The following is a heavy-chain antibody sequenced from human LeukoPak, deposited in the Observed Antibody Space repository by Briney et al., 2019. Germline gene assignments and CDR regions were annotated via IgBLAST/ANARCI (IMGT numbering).Heavy chain of an antibody. D-gene: IGHD6-19*01. J-gene: IGHJ4*02. V-gene: IGHV1-2*02. CDR2: INPNSGGT. CDR3: ARDAGYSSGWYSSSVY. CDR1: GYTFTGYY. Sequence: ASVKVSCKASGYTFTGYYMHWVRQAPGQGLEWMGWINPNSGGTNYAQKFQGRVTMTRDTSISTAYMELSRLRSDDTAVHYCARDAGYSSGWYSSSVYWGQGTLVTVSS.